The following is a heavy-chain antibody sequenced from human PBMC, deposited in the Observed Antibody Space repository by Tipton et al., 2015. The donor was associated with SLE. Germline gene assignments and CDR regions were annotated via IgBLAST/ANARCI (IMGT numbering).Heavy chain of an antibody. Sequence: SLRLSCAASGFTFSSYGMHWVRQAPGKGLEWVANIKEDGSEKYYLGSVEGRFTISRDNAQKSMFLQMNSLRGEDTAVYYCARFWVDATVGISRNFYHYYPMDVWGQGTTVTVSS. V-gene: IGHV3-7*01. J-gene: IGHJ6*02. CDR1: GFTFSSYG. CDR2: IKEDGSEK. D-gene: IGHD1-1*01. CDR3: ARFWVDATVGISRNFYHYYPMDV.